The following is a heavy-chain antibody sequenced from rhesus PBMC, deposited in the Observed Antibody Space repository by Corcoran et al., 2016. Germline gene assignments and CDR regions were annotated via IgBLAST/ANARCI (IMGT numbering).Heavy chain of an antibody. CDR3: ARGYYSGSLNRGYFDL. CDR1: GFIFSDYY. V-gene: IGHV4S7*01. Sequence: VQLVESGGGLAKPGGSLRLSCAASGFIFSDYYMDWVRQAPGKGLEWYGYIYVSCGGTHYNPALKNRVTISKDTSKNQFSLKLSSVTAADTAVYYCARGYYSGSLNRGYFDLWGPGTPITISS. J-gene: IGHJ2*01. D-gene: IGHD3-16*01. CDR2: IYVSCGGT.